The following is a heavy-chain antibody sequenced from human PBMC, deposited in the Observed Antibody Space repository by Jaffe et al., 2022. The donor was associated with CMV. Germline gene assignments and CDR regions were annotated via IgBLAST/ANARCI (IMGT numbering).Heavy chain of an antibody. CDR3: ARVDILLWFGELLSYPFDY. V-gene: IGHV1-18*04. CDR1: GYTFTSYG. Sequence: QVQLVQSGAEVKKPGASVKVSCKASGYTFTSYGISWVRQAPGQGLEWMGWISAYNGNTNYAQKLQGRVTMTTDTSTSTAYMELRSLRSDDTAVYYCARVDILLWFGELLSYPFDYWGQGTLVTVSS. D-gene: IGHD3-10*01. J-gene: IGHJ4*02. CDR2: ISAYNGNT.